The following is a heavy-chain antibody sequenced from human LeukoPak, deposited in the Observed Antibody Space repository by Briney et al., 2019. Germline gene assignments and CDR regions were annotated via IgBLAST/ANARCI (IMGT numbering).Heavy chain of an antibody. CDR2: ISGSGGST. CDR1: GFTFRSYA. CDR3: AKVGPPYDSSGYFDY. D-gene: IGHD3-22*01. J-gene: IGHJ4*02. Sequence: GGSLRFSCAASGFTFRSYAMSWVRQAPGKGLEWVSAISGSGGSTYYADSVKGRFTISRDNSKNTLYLQMNSLRAEDMAVYYCAKVGPPYDSSGYFDYWGQGTLVTVSS. V-gene: IGHV3-23*01.